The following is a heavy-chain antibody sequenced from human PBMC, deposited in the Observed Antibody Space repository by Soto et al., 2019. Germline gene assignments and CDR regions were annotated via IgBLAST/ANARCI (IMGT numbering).Heavy chain of an antibody. CDR2: IYSSGST. CDR1: GGSISNYY. V-gene: IGHV4-59*01. CDR3: ARDHPHSYGVYYFDY. Sequence: SETLSLTCTVSGGSISNYYWNWIRQSPGKGLEWIGYIYSSGSTHYNPSLQNRVTISIDTSKNQVSLKVNSVTAADTAVYYCARDHPHSYGVYYFDYWGQGAPVTVSS. J-gene: IGHJ4*02. D-gene: IGHD5-18*01.